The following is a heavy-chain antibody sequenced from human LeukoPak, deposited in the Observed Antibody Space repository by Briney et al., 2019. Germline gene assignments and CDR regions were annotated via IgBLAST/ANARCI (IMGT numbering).Heavy chain of an antibody. CDR1: GGSISSGSYY. V-gene: IGHV4-61*02. CDR2: IYTSGST. D-gene: IGHD3-22*01. Sequence: SETLSLTCTVSGGSISSGSYYWSWIRQPAGKGLEWVVRIYTSGSTNYNPSLKSRVTISVDTSTNQFSLKLSSVTAADTAVYYCARVVYYDSSGYDYWGQGTLVTVSS. J-gene: IGHJ4*02. CDR3: ARVVYYDSSGYDY.